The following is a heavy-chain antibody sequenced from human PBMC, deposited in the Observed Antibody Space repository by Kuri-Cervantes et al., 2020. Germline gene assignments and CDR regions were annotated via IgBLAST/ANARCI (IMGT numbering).Heavy chain of an antibody. CDR3: ARVFEGWYQTFDI. Sequence: SETLSLTCSVSGGSISNKEYYWSWIRQPPGKGLEWIGYIYYSGGIKYNPSLKSRLTISVDTSKNHFSLRLSSVTAADTAVYYCARVFEGWYQTFDIWGQGTMVTVSS. CDR2: IYYSGGI. J-gene: IGHJ3*02. V-gene: IGHV4-61*03. CDR1: GGSISNKEYY. D-gene: IGHD3-3*01.